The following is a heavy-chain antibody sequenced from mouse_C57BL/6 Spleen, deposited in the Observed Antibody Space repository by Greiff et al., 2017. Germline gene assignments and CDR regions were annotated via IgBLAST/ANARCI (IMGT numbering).Heavy chain of an antibody. CDR2: IYWDDDK. CDR1: GFSLSTSGMG. V-gene: IGHV8-12*01. CDR3: ARSIYYDYDDGYFDV. D-gene: IGHD2-4*01. J-gene: IGHJ1*03. Sequence: QVTLKESGPGILQSSQTLSLTCSFSGFSLSTSGMGVSWIRQPSGKGLEWLAHIYWDDDKRYNPSLKSRLTISKDTSRNQVFLKITSVDTADTATYYCARSIYYDYDDGYFDVWGTGTTVTVSS.